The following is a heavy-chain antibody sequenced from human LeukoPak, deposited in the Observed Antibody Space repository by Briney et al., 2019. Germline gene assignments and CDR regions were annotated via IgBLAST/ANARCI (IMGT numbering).Heavy chain of an antibody. Sequence: SETLSLTCTVSGGSISSCSYYWGWHRPPQGQGLEWFVSIYYSGSSYYNPSLKSRDTISVDTSKNQFSLKLSSVTAADTAVYYCASQPVLLWFGESIPFDYWGQGTLVTVSS. CDR2: IYYSGSS. J-gene: IGHJ4*02. D-gene: IGHD3-10*01. CDR1: GGSISSCSYY. V-gene: IGHV4-39*01. CDR3: ASQPVLLWFGESIPFDY.